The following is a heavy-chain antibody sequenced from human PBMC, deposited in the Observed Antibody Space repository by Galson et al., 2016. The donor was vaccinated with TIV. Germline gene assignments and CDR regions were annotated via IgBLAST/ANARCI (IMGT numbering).Heavy chain of an antibody. D-gene: IGHD6-13*01. Sequence: SLRLSCAASGFTFDDFGMHWVRQAPGKGLEWMTLIWYDGSNKHYADSVKGRFTISRDNSKNMLYLQMNSLRAEDTAVYYCARAQYSTSWNGRLAYWGQGVMVTISS. V-gene: IGHV3-33*01. CDR1: GFTFDDFG. CDR2: IWYDGSNK. CDR3: ARAQYSTSWNGRLAY. J-gene: IGHJ4*02.